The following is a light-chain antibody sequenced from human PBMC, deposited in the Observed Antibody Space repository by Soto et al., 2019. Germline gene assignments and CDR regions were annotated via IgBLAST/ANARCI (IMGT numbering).Light chain of an antibody. J-gene: IGLJ2*01. CDR1: SSNIGGNT. CDR3: AAWDDSLNGPL. V-gene: IGLV1-44*01. Sequence: QSVLTQPPSASGTPGHRVTISCSGSSSNIGGNTVNWYQQLPGTAPKLLIYSNNQRPSGVPDRFSGSKSGTSASLAISGLQSEDEADYYCAAWDDSLNGPLFGGGTKLTVL. CDR2: SNN.